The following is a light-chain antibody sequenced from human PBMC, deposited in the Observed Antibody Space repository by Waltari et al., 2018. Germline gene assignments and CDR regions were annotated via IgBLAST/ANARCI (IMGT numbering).Light chain of an antibody. J-gene: IGKJ4*01. Sequence: AIQLTQSPSSLSASVGDRVTITCRASQRISSALAWYQQKPGKAPKLLIYDASGLESGVPSRFSGSGTGTDFTLTISSLQPEDFATYYCQQFNSYLFGGGTKVEIK. V-gene: IGKV1-13*02. CDR2: DAS. CDR3: QQFNSYL. CDR1: QRISSA.